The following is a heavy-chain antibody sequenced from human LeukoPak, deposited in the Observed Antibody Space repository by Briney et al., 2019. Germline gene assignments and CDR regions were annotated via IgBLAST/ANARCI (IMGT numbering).Heavy chain of an antibody. CDR3: ASVDYDSSGYYFDY. Sequence: SETLSLTCAVYGGSFRGYYWSSIRQPPGKGLEWIGEINHSGTTNYNPSLKSRVTISVDTSKNQFSLKLSSVTAADTAVYYCASVDYDSSGYYFDYWGQGTLVTVSS. CDR1: GGSFRGYY. V-gene: IGHV4-34*01. J-gene: IGHJ4*02. D-gene: IGHD3-22*01. CDR2: INHSGTT.